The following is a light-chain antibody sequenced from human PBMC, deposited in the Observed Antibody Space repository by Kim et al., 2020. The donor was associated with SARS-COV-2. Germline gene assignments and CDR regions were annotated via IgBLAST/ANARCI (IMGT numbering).Light chain of an antibody. J-gene: IGLJ3*02. CDR3: AVWDDSLTGV. CDR1: SSNIGTDY. V-gene: IGLV1-47*01. Sequence: ELTQPPSASGTPGQRVTISCSGSSSNIGTDYVYWYQQFPGTAPKLLIYRNNQRSSGVPDRFSGSKSGTSASLAISGLRSEDEAVYYCAVWDDSLTGVVGGGTQLTVL. CDR2: RNN.